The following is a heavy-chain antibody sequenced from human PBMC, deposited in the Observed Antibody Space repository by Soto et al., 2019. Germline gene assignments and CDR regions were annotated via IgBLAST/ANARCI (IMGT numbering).Heavy chain of an antibody. Sequence: QLMQSGADVSIPGASMRISCKTSGYSFISYGIHWVRQAPGLRPEWMGWINAGPGDTQYSQSFQGRVTITRDTSASTVYMEMRSLKIEDTSMYYCVTDYMRGRDYWGQGTSVTVSA. CDR2: INAGPGDT. CDR1: GYSFISYG. V-gene: IGHV1-3*01. J-gene: IGHJ4*02. CDR3: VTDYMRGRDY. D-gene: IGHD4-4*01.